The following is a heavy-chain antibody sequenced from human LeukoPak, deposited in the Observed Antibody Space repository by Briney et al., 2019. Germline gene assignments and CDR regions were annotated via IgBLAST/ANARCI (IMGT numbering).Heavy chain of an antibody. J-gene: IGHJ6*02. D-gene: IGHD6-13*01. V-gene: IGHV3-11*01. CDR3: ARDSPVTAAAGTEDYYYYGMTS. CDR1: GFTFSDYY. Sequence: GGSLRLSCAASGFTFSDYYMSWIRQAPGKGLEWVSYISSSGSTIYYADSVKGRFTISRDNAKNSLYLQMNSLRVEDTAVYYCARDSPVTAAAGTEDYYYYGMTSGAKGPRSPSP. CDR2: ISSSGSTI.